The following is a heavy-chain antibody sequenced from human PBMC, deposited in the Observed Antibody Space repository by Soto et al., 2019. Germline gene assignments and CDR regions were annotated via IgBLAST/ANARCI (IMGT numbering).Heavy chain of an antibody. D-gene: IGHD3-16*02. CDR2: IYYSGST. Sequence: PSETLSLTCTVSGGSISSYYWSWIRQPPGKGLEWIGYIYYSGSTNYNPSLKSRVTISVDTSKNQFSLKLSSVTAADTAVYYCARRVYDYVWGSYREGYFDYWGQGTLVTVSS. J-gene: IGHJ4*02. CDR3: ARRVYDYVWGSYREGYFDY. V-gene: IGHV4-59*08. CDR1: GGSISSYY.